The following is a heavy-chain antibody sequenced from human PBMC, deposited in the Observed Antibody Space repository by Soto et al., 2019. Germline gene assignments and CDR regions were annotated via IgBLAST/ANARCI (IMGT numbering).Heavy chain of an antibody. Sequence: QVQLAESGGGVVEPGRSLRLSCAASGFTFSSYAMHWVRQAPGKGLEWVAVISHDGSITYYSDSVKGRFTMSRDNSNNTLFLQMSSLRSEDTAIYYCAKDEYWESHFYYFMDLWGRGTTVTVSS. CDR3: AKDEYWESHFYYFMDL. V-gene: IGHV3-30*15. J-gene: IGHJ6*03. D-gene: IGHD3-16*01. CDR2: ISHDGSIT. CDR1: GFTFSSYA.